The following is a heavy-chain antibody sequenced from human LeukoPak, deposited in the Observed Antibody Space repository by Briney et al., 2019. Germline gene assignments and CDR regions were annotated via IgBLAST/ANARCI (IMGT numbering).Heavy chain of an antibody. D-gene: IGHD1-7*01. V-gene: IGHV3-23*01. CDR2: ISGSGGST. CDR1: GFTFSSYA. Sequence: GGSLRLSCAASGFTFSSYAVSWVRQAPGKGLEWVSAISGSGGSTYYADSVKGRFTISRDNSKNTLYLQMNSLRAEDTAVYYCAKAPLAGTALYLDYWGQGTLVTVSS. J-gene: IGHJ4*02. CDR3: AKAPLAGTALYLDY.